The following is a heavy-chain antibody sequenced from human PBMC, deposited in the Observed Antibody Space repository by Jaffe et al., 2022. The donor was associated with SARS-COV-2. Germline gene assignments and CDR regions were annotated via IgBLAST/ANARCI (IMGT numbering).Heavy chain of an antibody. V-gene: IGHV3-30*18. J-gene: IGHJ6*02. D-gene: IGHD1-20*01. CDR1: GFTFSSYG. CDR2: ISYDGSNK. CDR3: ANSRYNWNVGHGMDV. Sequence: QVQLVESGGGVVQPGRSLRLSCAASGFTFSSYGMHWVRQAPGKGLEWVAVISYDGSNKYYADSVKGRFTISRDNSKNTLYLQMNSLRAEDTAVYYCANSRYNWNVGHGMDVWGQGTTVTVSS.